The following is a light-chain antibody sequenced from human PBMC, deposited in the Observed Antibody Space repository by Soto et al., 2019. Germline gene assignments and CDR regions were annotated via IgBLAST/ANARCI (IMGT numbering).Light chain of an antibody. CDR1: QSISRH. J-gene: IGKJ4*01. CDR2: GAS. Sequence: DIQMTQSPSSLSASVGDRVTITCRASQSISRHLNWYQQKPGKDPKLLIYGASNLQSGVPSRSSGSGSGTDFTLIISSLQPEDFATYYCQQSYSTPLTFGGGTKVEFK. V-gene: IGKV1-39*01. CDR3: QQSYSTPLT.